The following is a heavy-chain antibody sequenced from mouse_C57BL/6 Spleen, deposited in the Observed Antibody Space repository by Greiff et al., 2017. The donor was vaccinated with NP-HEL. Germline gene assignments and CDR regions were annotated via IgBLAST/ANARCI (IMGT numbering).Heavy chain of an antibody. CDR2: IYPSDSET. CDR3: ARCEGRGYFDV. Sequence: VQLQQPGAELVRPGSSVKLSCKASGYTFTSYWMDWVKQRPGQGLEWIGNIYPSDSETHYNQKFKDKATLTVDKSSSTAYMQLSSLIAADSSVYYCARCEGRGYFDVWGTGTTVTVSS. D-gene: IGHD3-3*01. V-gene: IGHV1-61*01. J-gene: IGHJ1*03. CDR1: GYTFTSYW.